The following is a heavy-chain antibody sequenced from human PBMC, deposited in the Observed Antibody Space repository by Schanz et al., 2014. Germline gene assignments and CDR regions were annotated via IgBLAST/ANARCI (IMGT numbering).Heavy chain of an antibody. CDR2: MNPNSGNP. V-gene: IGHV1-8*01. J-gene: IGHJ4*02. CDR3: ARGRTFDY. CDR1: GYTFTSYD. Sequence: QVQLIQSGAEAKKPGASVKVSCTASGYTFTSYDINWVRQAPGQGLEWLGLMNPNSGNPGFAQKFRGRVTMTRNTSMSTAYIELHILTSEDTAVYYCARGRTFDYWGQGTLVTVSS.